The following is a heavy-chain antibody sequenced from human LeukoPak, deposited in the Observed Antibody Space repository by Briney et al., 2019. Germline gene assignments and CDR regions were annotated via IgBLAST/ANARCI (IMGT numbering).Heavy chain of an antibody. Sequence: SETLSLTCAVYGGSFSGYYWSWIRQPPGKGLEWIGEINHSGSTNYNPSLKSRVTISVDTSKNQFSLKLSSVTAADTAVYYCARVTSYYYNTSGDYYFDYWGQGTLVTVSS. V-gene: IGHV4-34*01. D-gene: IGHD3-22*01. CDR2: INHSGST. CDR3: ARVTSYYYNTSGDYYFDY. CDR1: GGSFSGYY. J-gene: IGHJ4*02.